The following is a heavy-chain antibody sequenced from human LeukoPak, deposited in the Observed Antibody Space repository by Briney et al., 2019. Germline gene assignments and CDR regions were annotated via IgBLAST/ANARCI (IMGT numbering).Heavy chain of an antibody. CDR2: IRYDGSNK. V-gene: IGHV3-30*02. Sequence: GWALRLSCAASGFTFSSYGMHWVRQAPGKGLEWVAFIRYDGSNKYYADSVKGRFTISRDNSKNTLYLQMNSLRAEDTAVYYCARDRRWHTYFDYWGQGTLVTVSS. D-gene: IGHD5-24*01. CDR3: ARDRRWHTYFDY. CDR1: GFTFSSYG. J-gene: IGHJ4*02.